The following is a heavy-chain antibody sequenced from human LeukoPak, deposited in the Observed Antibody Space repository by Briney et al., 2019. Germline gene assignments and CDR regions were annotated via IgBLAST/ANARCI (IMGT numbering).Heavy chain of an antibody. Sequence: PSETLSLTCAVYGGSFSGYYWSWIRQPPGKGLEWIGEINHSGSTNYNPSLKGRVTTSVDTSKNQFSLKLSSVTAADTAVYYCARVRGSSSSRSLHYYYYYMDVWGKGTTVAVSS. CDR3: ARVRGSSSSRSLHYYYYYMDV. V-gene: IGHV4-34*01. J-gene: IGHJ6*03. CDR2: INHSGST. D-gene: IGHD6-6*01. CDR1: GGSFSGYY.